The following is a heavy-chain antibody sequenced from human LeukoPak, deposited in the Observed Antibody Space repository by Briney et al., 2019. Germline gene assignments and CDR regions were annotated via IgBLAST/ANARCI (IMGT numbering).Heavy chain of an antibody. CDR1: GYTFTDCY. CDR3: ATGFREFNPDY. Sequence: ASVKVSCKVSGYTFTDCYMHWVQQAPGKGLEWMGLVDPEDGETIYAEKFQGRVTITADTSTDTAYMELSSLRSEDTAVYYCATGFREFNPDYWGQGTLVTVSS. V-gene: IGHV1-69-2*01. J-gene: IGHJ4*02. D-gene: IGHD3-10*01. CDR2: VDPEDGET.